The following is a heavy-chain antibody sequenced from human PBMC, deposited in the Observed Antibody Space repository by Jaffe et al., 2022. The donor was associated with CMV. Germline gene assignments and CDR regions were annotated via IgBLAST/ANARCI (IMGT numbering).Heavy chain of an antibody. CDR2: INEDGSVK. Sequence: ELQLVESGGGLVQPGGSLRLSCTVSGFTFNTYWMSWVRQAPGKGLEWVAKINEDGSVKGYVDSVKGRFTISRDNGDNSLYLQMNSLRAEDTAVYYCVRDGGNGHHWAFDIWGQGTMVTVSP. V-gene: IGHV3-7*03. CDR3: VRDGGNGHHWAFDI. D-gene: IGHD3-16*01. J-gene: IGHJ3*02. CDR1: GFTFNTYW.